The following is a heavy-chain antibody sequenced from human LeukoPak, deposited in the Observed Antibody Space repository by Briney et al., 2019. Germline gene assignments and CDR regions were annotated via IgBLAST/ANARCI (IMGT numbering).Heavy chain of an antibody. CDR3: ATVGGYRGNWFDP. CDR1: GGTFSSDA. J-gene: IGHJ5*02. CDR2: IIPLYGTS. V-gene: IGHV1-69*13. Sequence: SVKVSCKASGGTFSSDAFTWVRQAPGQGLEWMGGIIPLYGTSKNAEQFQGRVTMTADASASTVYMELSSLRSEDTAMYYCATVGGYRGNWFDPWGQGTLVTVSS. D-gene: IGHD1-1*01.